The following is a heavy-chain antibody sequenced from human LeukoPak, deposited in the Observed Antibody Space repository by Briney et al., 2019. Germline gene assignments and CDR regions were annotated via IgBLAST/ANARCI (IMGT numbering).Heavy chain of an antibody. CDR2: IIPIFGTT. D-gene: IGHD2-15*01. CDR1: GGTFSNYA. J-gene: IGHJ5*02. Sequence: ASVKVSCKASGGTFSNYAISWVRQAPGQGLEWMGGIIPIFGTTNYAQKFQGRVTITADESTYTAYMDLSSLRSEDTAMYYCARANFRDCSGGTCLIDWCDPWGQGTLVTVSS. V-gene: IGHV1-69*01. CDR3: ARANFRDCSGGTCLIDWCDP.